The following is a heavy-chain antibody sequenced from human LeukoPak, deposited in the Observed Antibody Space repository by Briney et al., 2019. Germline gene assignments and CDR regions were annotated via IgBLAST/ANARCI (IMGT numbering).Heavy chain of an antibody. Sequence: GGSLRLSCAASGFSVSSNYMSWVRQAPGRGLEWVSFIYSDGSTYYADSVRGRFTISRDNSKNTLYLQMNSLRAEDTAVYYCARAVYDILTGPFDYWGQGTLVTVSS. CDR3: ARAVYDILTGPFDY. CDR1: GFSVSSNY. J-gene: IGHJ4*02. V-gene: IGHV3-66*01. D-gene: IGHD3-9*01. CDR2: IYSDGST.